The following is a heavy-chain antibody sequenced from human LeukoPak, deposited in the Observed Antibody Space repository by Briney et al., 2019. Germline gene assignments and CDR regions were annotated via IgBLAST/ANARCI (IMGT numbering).Heavy chain of an antibody. Sequence: ASVKVSCKASGYTFTSYAISWVRQAPGQGLEWMGWIITILGIPNYARTFQGRVTMTADKSTSTAYMELRSLRSEDTAVYSCACRVATRSSYAFDFWGQGTMVIVSA. CDR2: IITILGIP. V-gene: IGHV1-69*10. CDR1: GYTFTSYA. J-gene: IGHJ3*01. CDR3: ACRVATRSSYAFDF. D-gene: IGHD5-12*01.